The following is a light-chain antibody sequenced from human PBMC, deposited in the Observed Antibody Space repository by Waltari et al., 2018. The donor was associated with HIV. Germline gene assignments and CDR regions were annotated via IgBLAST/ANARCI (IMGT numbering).Light chain of an antibody. J-gene: IGLJ1*01. Sequence: VLTQPPPGSGPPGKKATIPCTGIGPGFDVHWYQQLAGRAPKVLIYSNINRPSGVPDRFSASKSGTSASLAITGLQAEDEADYHCQSSDSRLNLYVFGTGTKVTVL. CDR3: QSSDSRLNLYV. V-gene: IGLV1-40*01. CDR1: GPGFD. CDR2: SNI.